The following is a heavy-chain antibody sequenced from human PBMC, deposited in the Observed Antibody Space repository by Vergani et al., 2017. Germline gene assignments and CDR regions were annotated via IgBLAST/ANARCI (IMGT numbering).Heavy chain of an antibody. J-gene: IGHJ4*02. CDR1: GFTFSSYE. D-gene: IGHD6-19*01. V-gene: IGHV3-7*03. Sequence: EVQLVESGGGLVQPGGSLRLSCAASGFTFSSYEMNWVRQAPGKGLEWVANIKQDGSEKYYVDSVKGRFTISRDNAKNSLYLQMNSLRAEDTAVYYCARESIAVAGSFDYWGQGTLVTVSS. CDR2: IKQDGSEK. CDR3: ARESIAVAGSFDY.